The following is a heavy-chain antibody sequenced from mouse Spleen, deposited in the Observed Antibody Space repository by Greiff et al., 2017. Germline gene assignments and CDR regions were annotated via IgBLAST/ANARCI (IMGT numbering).Heavy chain of an antibody. D-gene: IGHD1-1*01. V-gene: IGHV1-80*01. J-gene: IGHJ2*01. CDR2: IYPGDGDT. Sequence: VQLQQSGAELVKPGASVKISCKASGYAFSSYWMNWVKQRPGKGLEWIGQIYPGDGDTNYNGKFKGKATLTADKSSSTDYMQLSSLTSEDSAVYCCAREGSIYSLEYWGQGTTLTVSS. CDR1: GYAFSSYW. CDR3: AREGSIYSLEY.